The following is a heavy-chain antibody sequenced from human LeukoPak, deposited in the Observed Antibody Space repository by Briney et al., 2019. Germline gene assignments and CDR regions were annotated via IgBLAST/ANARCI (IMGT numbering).Heavy chain of an antibody. D-gene: IGHD1-26*01. CDR1: GYTFSDYY. V-gene: IGHV1-2*02. J-gene: IGHJ6*02. CDR2: INPISGGT. Sequence: GASVNVSCKASGYTFSDYYIHWVRQAPGHGLEWMGWINPISGGTNYAQNFQGRVTMTRDTSIRTAYMELSRLRSDDTAVYYCASLGATTLSYYGMDVWGQGTTVTVSS. CDR3: ASLGATTLSYYGMDV.